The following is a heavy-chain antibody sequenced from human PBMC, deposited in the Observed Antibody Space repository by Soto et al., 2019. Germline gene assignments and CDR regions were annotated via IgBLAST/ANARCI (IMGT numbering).Heavy chain of an antibody. Sequence: PGGSLRLSCAASEFTFSSYAMSWVRQAPGKGLEWVSGISGSGGNTYYADSVKGRFTISRDNSKNTLFLQVNSLRVEDTAVYYCAKDGGDYYGSSGSQAIDYWGQGTLVTVSS. CDR3: AKDGGDYYGSSGSQAIDY. CDR1: EFTFSSYA. D-gene: IGHD3-22*01. J-gene: IGHJ4*02. V-gene: IGHV3-23*01. CDR2: ISGSGGNT.